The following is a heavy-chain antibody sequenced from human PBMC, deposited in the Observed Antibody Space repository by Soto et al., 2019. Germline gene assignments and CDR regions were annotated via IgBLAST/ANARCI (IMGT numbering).Heavy chain of an antibody. J-gene: IGHJ6*02. V-gene: IGHV1-2*02. Sequence: RASVKVSCKASGYTFTGYYMHWVRQAPGQGLEWMGWINPNSGGTNYAQKFQGRVTMTRDTSISTAYMELSRLRSDDTAVYYCARSMVRGVNHYYYGMDVWGQGTTVTVSS. CDR3: ARSMVRGVNHYYYGMDV. CDR1: GYTFTGYY. D-gene: IGHD3-10*01. CDR2: INPNSGGT.